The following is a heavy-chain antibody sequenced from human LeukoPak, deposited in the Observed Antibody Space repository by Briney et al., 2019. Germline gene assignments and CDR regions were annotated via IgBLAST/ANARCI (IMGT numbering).Heavy chain of an antibody. Sequence: GGSLRLSCAASGFTFSSYGMSWVRQAPGEGLEWVSSISGSGGSTYYADSVKGRSTISRDSSKNTVYLQMNGLRAEDTAVYYCAKGGNSGRTYYYYYMDVWGKGTTVTVSS. CDR3: AKGGNSGRTYYYYYMDV. CDR1: GFTFSSYG. D-gene: IGHD6-19*01. J-gene: IGHJ6*03. V-gene: IGHV3-23*01. CDR2: ISGSGGST.